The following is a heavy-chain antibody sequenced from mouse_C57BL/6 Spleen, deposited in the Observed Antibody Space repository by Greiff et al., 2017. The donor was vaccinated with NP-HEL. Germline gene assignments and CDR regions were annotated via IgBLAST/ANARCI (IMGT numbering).Heavy chain of an antibody. Sequence: EVKLLESGPGLVKPSQSLSLTCSVTGYSITSGYYWNWIRQFPGNKLEWMGYISYDGSNHYNPYLKNRISITRDTSKNQFFLKLNSVTTEDTATYYCARNHYYGRRRDYFDYWGQGTTLTVSS. CDR2: ISYDGSN. D-gene: IGHD1-1*01. V-gene: IGHV3-6*01. J-gene: IGHJ2*01. CDR3: ARNHYYGRRRDYFDY. CDR1: GYSITSGYY.